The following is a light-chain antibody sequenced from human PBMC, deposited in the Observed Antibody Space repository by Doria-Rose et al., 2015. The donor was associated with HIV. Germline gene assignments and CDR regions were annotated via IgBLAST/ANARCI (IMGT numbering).Light chain of an antibody. Sequence: DIRVTQSPESLGMSLGERATLNCQSNQSLLYTSKNYLAWYQQKPGQHPKLLIYWASTRQSGVPARFSGSGSGTDFTLTISSLEAEDVAVYYCQQYYGTPSFGPGTTVDIK. J-gene: IGKJ3*01. V-gene: IGKV4-1*01. CDR3: QQYYGTPS. CDR2: WAS. CDR1: QSLLYTSKNY.